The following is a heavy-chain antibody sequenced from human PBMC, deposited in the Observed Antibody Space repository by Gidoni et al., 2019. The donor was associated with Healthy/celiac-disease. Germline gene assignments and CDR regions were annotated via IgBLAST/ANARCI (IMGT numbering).Heavy chain of an antibody. CDR1: GFTFSGSA. V-gene: IGHV3-73*02. J-gene: IGHJ3*02. D-gene: IGHD2-2*01. CDR2: IISKANSYAT. Sequence: EVQLVESGGGLVQPGGSQKLSCAASGFTFSGSAMHWVRQASGKGLEWVGRIISKANSYATAYAASVKGRFTISRDDSKNTAYLQMNSLKTEDTAVYYCTSPIVVVPADAFDIWGQGTMVTVSS. CDR3: TSPIVVVPADAFDI.